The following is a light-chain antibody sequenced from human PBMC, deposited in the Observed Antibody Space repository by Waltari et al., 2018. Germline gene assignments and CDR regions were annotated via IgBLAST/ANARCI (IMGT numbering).Light chain of an antibody. Sequence: SYEVTQPPSVSVSPGQTASIPCSGANLGDQSVSWYQQKPGQSPLLVIYQDFKRPSGIPERFSGSNSGNTATLTISGTQAMDEADYFCQAWDSDPVFGGGTKLTVL. V-gene: IGLV3-1*01. CDR1: NLGDQS. J-gene: IGLJ3*02. CDR2: QDF. CDR3: QAWDSDPV.